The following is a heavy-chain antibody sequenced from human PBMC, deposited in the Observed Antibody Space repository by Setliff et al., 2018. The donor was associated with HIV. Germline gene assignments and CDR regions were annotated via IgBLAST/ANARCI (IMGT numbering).Heavy chain of an antibody. Sequence: SETLSLTCAVSGGSISSGGYSWSWIRQPPGKGLEWIGYIYHSGSTYYNLSLKSRVTISVDRSKNQFSLKLSSVTAADTAVYYCARAQITMVRGVTPGWFDPWGQGTLVTVSS. D-gene: IGHD3-10*01. J-gene: IGHJ5*02. V-gene: IGHV4-30-2*01. CDR3: ARAQITMVRGVTPGWFDP. CDR2: IYHSGST. CDR1: GGSISSGGYS.